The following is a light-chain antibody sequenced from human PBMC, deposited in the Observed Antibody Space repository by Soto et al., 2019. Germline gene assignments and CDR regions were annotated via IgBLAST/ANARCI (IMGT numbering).Light chain of an antibody. CDR3: QQYYSYPLT. V-gene: IGKV1-8*01. J-gene: IGKJ4*01. Sequence: AIRMTQSPSSFSASTGDRVTITCRASQGISSYLAWYQQKPGKAPKLLIYAASTLQSGVPSRLSGSGSGTDFTLTTSCLQSEDFATYYCQQYYSYPLTFGGGTTVEIK. CDR2: AAS. CDR1: QGISSY.